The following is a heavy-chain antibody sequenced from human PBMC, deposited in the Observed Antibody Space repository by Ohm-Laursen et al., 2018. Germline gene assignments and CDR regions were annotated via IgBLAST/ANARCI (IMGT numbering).Heavy chain of an antibody. D-gene: IGHD3-10*01. J-gene: IGHJ5*01. CDR3: AKGRSGGTGHGNWFES. CDR1: GFTFSTYW. CDR2: ATGSGRST. Sequence: SLRLSCSASGFTFSTYWMTWVRQAPEKGLEWVSVATGSGRSTYYTDSVKGRFSISRDNSKNTLYLQMNSLRVEDTAVYYCAKGRSGGTGHGNWFESWGQGALVIVSS. V-gene: IGHV3-23*01.